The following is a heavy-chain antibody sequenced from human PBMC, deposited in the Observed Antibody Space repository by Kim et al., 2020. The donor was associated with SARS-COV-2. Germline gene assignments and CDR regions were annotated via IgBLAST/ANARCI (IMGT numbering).Heavy chain of an antibody. D-gene: IGHD2-2*01. V-gene: IGHV7-4-1*02. Sequence: ASVKVSCKASGYTFTSYAMNWVRQAPGQGLEWMGWINTNTGNPTYAQGFTGRFVFSLDTPVSTAYLQISSLKAEDTAVYYCARDLIVVVPAARPARYGMDVGGQGTTVTVSS. CDR1: GYTFTSYA. CDR2: INTNTGNP. J-gene: IGHJ6*02. CDR3: ARDLIVVVPAARPARYGMDV.